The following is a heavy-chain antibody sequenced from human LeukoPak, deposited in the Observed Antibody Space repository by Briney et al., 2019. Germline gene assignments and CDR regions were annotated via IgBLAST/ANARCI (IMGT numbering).Heavy chain of an antibody. CDR3: ARGPYKYDGSGAFDI. CDR1: GDSISSGDYY. Sequence: SETLSLTCTVSGDSISSGDYYWSWIRQPAGKGLEWIGRIYTSGSTNYNPSLKSRVTISVDTSKNQFSLKLTSVTAADAAVYYCARGPYKYDGSGAFDIWGQGTMVTVSS. CDR2: IYTSGST. D-gene: IGHD3-22*01. V-gene: IGHV4-61*02. J-gene: IGHJ3*02.